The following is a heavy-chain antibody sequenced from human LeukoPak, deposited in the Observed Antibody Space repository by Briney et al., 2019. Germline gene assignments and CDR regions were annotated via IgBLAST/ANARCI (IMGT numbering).Heavy chain of an antibody. CDR3: TKGLRGYSDYGD. V-gene: IGHV4-59*01. J-gene: IGHJ4*02. CDR2: IQHSDI. D-gene: IGHD5-12*01. CDR1: GASISSSY. Sequence: SETLSLTCAVSGASISSSYWSWIRQPPGKGLEYIGYIQHSDINYNPSLKSRVTMTLDTSKNQFSLKLTSVTAAHTAIYYCTKGLRGYSDYGDWGQGTLVTVSS.